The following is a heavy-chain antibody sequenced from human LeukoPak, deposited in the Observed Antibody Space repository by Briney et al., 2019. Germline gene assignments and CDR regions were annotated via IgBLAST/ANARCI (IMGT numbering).Heavy chain of an antibody. Sequence: SETLPLTCTISGGSLSSSMWWSWVRQPPGKGLEWIGEISNRGSTNYNPSLKSRVTISIDESKDQFSLTLNSVTAADTAVYYCAGVEMATIWDYFDYWGQGSMVTVSS. CDR3: AGVEMATIWDYFDY. CDR1: GGSLSSSMW. CDR2: ISNRGST. J-gene: IGHJ4*02. D-gene: IGHD5-24*01. V-gene: IGHV4-4*02.